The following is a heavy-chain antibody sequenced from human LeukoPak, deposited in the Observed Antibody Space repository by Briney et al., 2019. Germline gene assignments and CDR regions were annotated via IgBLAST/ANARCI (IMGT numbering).Heavy chain of an antibody. CDR1: GGSISSSSYY. D-gene: IGHD6-13*01. Sequence: PSETLSLTYTVSGGSISSSSYYWGWIRQPPGKGLEWIGSIYYSGSTYYNPSLKSRVTISVDTSKNQFSLKLSSVTAADTAVYYCARAIAAAGRGFDYWGQGTPVTVSS. CDR3: ARAIAAAGRGFDY. CDR2: IYYSGST. V-gene: IGHV4-39*01. J-gene: IGHJ4*02.